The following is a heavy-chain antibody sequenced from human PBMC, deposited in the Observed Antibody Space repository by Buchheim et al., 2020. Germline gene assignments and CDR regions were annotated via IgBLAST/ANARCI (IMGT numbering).Heavy chain of an antibody. CDR1: GFTFSSYG. D-gene: IGHD1-26*01. Sequence: QVQLVESGGGVVQPGRSLRLSCAASGFTFSSYGMHWVRQAPGKGLEWVAVIWYDGSNKYYADSVKGRFTISRDNSKNTLYLQMNSLRAEDTAVYYCARDGLRGELLGYYYYYMDVWGKGTT. CDR3: ARDGLRGELLGYYYYYMDV. V-gene: IGHV3-33*01. CDR2: IWYDGSNK. J-gene: IGHJ6*03.